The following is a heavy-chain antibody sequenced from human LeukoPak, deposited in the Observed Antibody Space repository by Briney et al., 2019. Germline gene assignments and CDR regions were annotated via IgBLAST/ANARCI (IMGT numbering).Heavy chain of an antibody. CDR1: GGSISSYY. V-gene: IGHV4-59*01. J-gene: IGHJ4*02. D-gene: IGHD3-22*01. Sequence: LSETLSLTCTVSGGSISSYYWSWIRQPPGKGLEWIGYIYYSGSANYNPSLKSRVTISVDTSKNQFSLKLSSVTAADTAVYYCARVGPNSSGYFDFDYWGQGTLVTVSS. CDR2: IYYSGSA. CDR3: ARVGPNSSGYFDFDY.